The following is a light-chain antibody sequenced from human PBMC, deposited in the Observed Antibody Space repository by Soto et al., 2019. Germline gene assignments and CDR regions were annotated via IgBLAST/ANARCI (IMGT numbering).Light chain of an antibody. CDR3: QQYDNLPIT. CDR1: QDISNY. CDR2: DAS. Sequence: DIQMTQSPSSLSASVGDRVTITCQASQDISNYLNWYQQKPGKAPKLLIYDASNLETGVPSRFSVCGSGSDFTSTISSLQPEDIATYYCQQYDNLPITFGQGTRLEIK. V-gene: IGKV1-33*01. J-gene: IGKJ5*01.